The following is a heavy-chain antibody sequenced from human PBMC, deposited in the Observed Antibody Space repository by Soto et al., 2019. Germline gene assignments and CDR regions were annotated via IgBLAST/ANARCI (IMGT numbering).Heavy chain of an antibody. V-gene: IGHV3-9*01. Sequence: EVQLVESGGGLVQPGRSLRLSCVASGFTFGDYGMHWVRQAPGRGPEWVSGITWNSGKIGYAETVKGRFTISRDNAKNSLYLQMNSLSAEHTALSSCVKEGLTSVFGLIFDASDIWGHGTMVCVSS. D-gene: IGHD3-3*01. CDR3: VKEGLTSVFGLIFDASDI. J-gene: IGHJ3*02. CDR1: GFTFGDYG. CDR2: ITWNSGKI.